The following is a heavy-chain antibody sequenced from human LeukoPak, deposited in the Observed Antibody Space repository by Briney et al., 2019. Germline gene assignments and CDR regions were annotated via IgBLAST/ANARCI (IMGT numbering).Heavy chain of an antibody. CDR2: INPNSGGT. V-gene: IGHV1-2*02. D-gene: IGHD4-17*01. CDR1: GYTFTSYD. Sequence: ASVKVSCKASGYTFTSYDINWVRQATGQGLEWMGWINPNSGGTNYAQKFQGRVTMTRDTSISTAYMELSRLRSDDTAVYYCAGGGVTTIDYWGQGTLVTVSS. CDR3: AGGGVTTIDY. J-gene: IGHJ4*02.